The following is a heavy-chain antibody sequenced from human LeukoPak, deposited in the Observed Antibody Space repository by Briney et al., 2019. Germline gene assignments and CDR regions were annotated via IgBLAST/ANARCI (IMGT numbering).Heavy chain of an antibody. Sequence: SVKVSCKASGGTFTSYAISWVRQAPGQGLEWMGRIIPILGIANYAQKFQGRVTITADKSTSTAYMELSSLRSEDTAVYYCARDLAYSYGYFDYWGQGTLVTVSS. CDR2: IIPILGIA. CDR3: ARDLAYSYGYFDY. J-gene: IGHJ4*02. CDR1: GGTFTSYA. V-gene: IGHV1-69*04. D-gene: IGHD5-18*01.